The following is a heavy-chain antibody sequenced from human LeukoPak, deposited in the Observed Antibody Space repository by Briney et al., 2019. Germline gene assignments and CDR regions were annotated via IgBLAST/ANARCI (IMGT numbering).Heavy chain of an antibody. V-gene: IGHV4-59*08. CDR2: IYYNGNT. Sequence: SETLSLTCTVSGGSIRSYYWSWIRQPPGKGLEWIGNIYYNGNTNYNPSLRSRVTISVDTSKNQFSLKLSSVTAADAAVYYCARSKMSSNWFDPWGQGTLVTVSS. CDR3: ARSKMSSNWFDP. D-gene: IGHD5-24*01. CDR1: GGSIRSYY. J-gene: IGHJ5*02.